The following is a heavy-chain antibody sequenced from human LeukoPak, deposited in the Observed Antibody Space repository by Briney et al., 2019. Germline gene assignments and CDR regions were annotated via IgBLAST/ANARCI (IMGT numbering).Heavy chain of an antibody. CDR1: GFTVSSNY. D-gene: IGHD4-17*01. Sequence: GGSLRLSCAASGFTVSSNYMSWVRQAPGKGLEWVSSISGNGQYIFYRDSLKGRFTTSRDNAKNSVYLQMDNLRVEDTALYYCARDRLYGDYDSNFDFWGQGTLVAVSS. J-gene: IGHJ4*02. CDR3: ARDRLYGDYDSNFDF. V-gene: IGHV3-21*06. CDR2: ISGNGQYI.